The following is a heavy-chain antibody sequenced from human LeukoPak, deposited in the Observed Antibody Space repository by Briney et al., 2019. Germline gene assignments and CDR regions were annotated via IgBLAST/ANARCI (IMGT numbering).Heavy chain of an antibody. V-gene: IGHV3-48*03. CDR1: GFTFSSYE. J-gene: IGHJ4*02. CDR2: ISSSGSTI. Sequence: GGSLRLSCAASGFTFSSYEMNWVRQAPGKGLEWVSYISSSGSTIYYADSVKGRFTISRDNAKNSLYLQMNSLRAEDTAVYYCARGEWFGEFVDYWGQGTLVTVSS. CDR3: ARGEWFGEFVDY. D-gene: IGHD3-10*01.